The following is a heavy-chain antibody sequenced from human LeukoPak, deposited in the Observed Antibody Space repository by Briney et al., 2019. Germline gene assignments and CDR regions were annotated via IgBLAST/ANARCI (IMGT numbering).Heavy chain of an antibody. CDR3: ARGQLWFDY. Sequence: SETLSLTCTVSGGSISSYYWSWIRQPPGRGLEWVGYIYYSGSTNYNPSLKSRVTISVDTSKNQFSLKLSSVTAADTAVYYCARGQLWFDYWGQGTLVTVSS. D-gene: IGHD5-18*01. J-gene: IGHJ4*02. CDR2: IYYSGST. CDR1: GGSISSYY. V-gene: IGHV4-59*01.